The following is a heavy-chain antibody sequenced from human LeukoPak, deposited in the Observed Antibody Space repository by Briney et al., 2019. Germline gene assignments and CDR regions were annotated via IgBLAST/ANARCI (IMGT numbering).Heavy chain of an antibody. V-gene: IGHV3-23*01. Sequence: GGSLRLSCAASGFTFSSYAVSWVRQAPGKGLEWVSSISGSGGSTYSADSVKGRFTISRDNSKDTLYLQMNSLRAEDTALYYCAKDRSCTNDICHGDFDYWGQGTLATVSP. CDR1: GFTFSSYA. CDR3: AKDRSCTNDICHGDFDY. J-gene: IGHJ4*02. CDR2: ISGSGGST. D-gene: IGHD2-8*01.